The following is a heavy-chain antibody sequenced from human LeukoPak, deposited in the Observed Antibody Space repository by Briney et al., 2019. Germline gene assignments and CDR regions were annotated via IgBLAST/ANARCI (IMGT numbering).Heavy chain of an antibody. CDR2: INKDGSKG. Sequence: GSLRLSCAASGFTLTNYYMPWVRQAPGKGLAWVANINKDGSKGSYVDSVKGRFSISRDNGKNSLYLQMNSLRAEDTPVYYCASLDLTGTTRAHDYWGQGTLVTVSS. V-gene: IGHV3-7*01. CDR1: GFTLTNYY. D-gene: IGHD1-20*01. J-gene: IGHJ4*02. CDR3: ASLDLTGTTRAHDY.